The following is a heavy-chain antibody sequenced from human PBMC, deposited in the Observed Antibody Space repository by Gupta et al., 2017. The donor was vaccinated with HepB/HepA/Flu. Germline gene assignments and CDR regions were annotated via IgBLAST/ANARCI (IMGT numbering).Heavy chain of an antibody. D-gene: IGHD4-23*01. CDR3: ADGGSSRFDY. V-gene: IGHV1-69*04. J-gene: IGHJ4*02. Sequence: QVQLVQSGAEVTQPGSSVKVSCRASAATFRNYAISWVRQAPGQGLEWMGRIIPILSIANYAQKFQGRVTITADKSTSTAYMELSSLRSEDTAVYYCADGGSSRFDYWGQGTLVTVSS. CDR1: AATFRNYA. CDR2: IIPILSIA.